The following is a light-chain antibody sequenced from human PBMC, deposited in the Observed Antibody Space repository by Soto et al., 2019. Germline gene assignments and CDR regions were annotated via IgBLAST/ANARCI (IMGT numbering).Light chain of an antibody. CDR1: SSNIGAGYD. Sequence: QSVLTQPPSVSGAPGQSITISCTGSSSNIGAGYDVHWYQQPPGTAPKLLIYNNSNRPSGVPDRFSGSKSGTSASLAITGLQAEDEADYYCQSYDSTLSAVFGTGTMVTVL. J-gene: IGLJ1*01. V-gene: IGLV1-40*01. CDR2: NNS. CDR3: QSYDSTLSAV.